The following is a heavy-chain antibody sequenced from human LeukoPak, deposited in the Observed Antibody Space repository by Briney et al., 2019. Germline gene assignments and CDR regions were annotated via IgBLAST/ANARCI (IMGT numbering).Heavy chain of an antibody. J-gene: IGHJ4*02. CDR1: GYTFTGYY. CDR3: ARDFGSTVTTPDY. D-gene: IGHD4-17*01. Sequence: ASVKVSYKASGYTFTGYYMHWVRQAPGQGLEWMGWINPNSGGTNYAQKFQGRVTMTRDTSISTAYMELSRLRSDDTAVYYCARDFGSTVTTPDYWGQGTLVTVSS. CDR2: INPNSGGT. V-gene: IGHV1-2*02.